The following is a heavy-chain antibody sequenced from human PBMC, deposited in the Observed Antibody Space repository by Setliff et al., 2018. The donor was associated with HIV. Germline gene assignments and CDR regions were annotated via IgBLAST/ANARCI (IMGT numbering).Heavy chain of an antibody. CDR1: GYTLSELS. V-gene: IGHV1-24*01. D-gene: IGHD1-26*01. Sequence: GASVKVSCKVSGYTLSELSRHWVRQGPGKGLEWTGGFDPEDGQRIYAQKFQGRVTMTGDTSTDTAYMELSSLSFEDTAVYYCATTGPYSGSLYGMDVWGQGTTVTVSS. CDR3: ATTGPYSGSLYGMDV. J-gene: IGHJ6*02. CDR2: FDPEDGQR.